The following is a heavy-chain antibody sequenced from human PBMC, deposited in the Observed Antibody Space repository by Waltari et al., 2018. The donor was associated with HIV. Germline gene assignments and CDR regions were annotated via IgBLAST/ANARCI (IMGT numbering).Heavy chain of an antibody. CDR2: SNPNSGGT. Sequence: QVQLVQSGAEVKKPAASVKVTCTASGYTFTDYYINWVRQAPVQGLELMGWSNPNSGGTNYAQKFQGRVTMTRDTSISTAYMELSRLRSDDTAVYYCASGYDRSLDYWGQGTLVTVSS. J-gene: IGHJ4*02. V-gene: IGHV1-2*02. CDR3: ASGYDRSLDY. D-gene: IGHD5-12*01. CDR1: GYTFTDYY.